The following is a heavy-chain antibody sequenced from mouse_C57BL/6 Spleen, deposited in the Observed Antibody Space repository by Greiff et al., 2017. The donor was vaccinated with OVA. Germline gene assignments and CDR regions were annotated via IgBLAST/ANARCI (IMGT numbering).Heavy chain of an antibody. CDR1: GYTFTDYN. CDR2: INPNNGGT. Sequence: EVQLQESGPELVKPGASVKMSCKASGYTFTDYNMHWVKQSPGKSLEWIGYINPNNGGTSYNQKFKGKATLTVNKSSSTAYMELRSLTSEDSAVYYCEGLLREDYYAMDYWGQGTSVTVSS. V-gene: IGHV1-22*01. J-gene: IGHJ4*01. CDR3: EGLLREDYYAMDY. D-gene: IGHD2-3*01.